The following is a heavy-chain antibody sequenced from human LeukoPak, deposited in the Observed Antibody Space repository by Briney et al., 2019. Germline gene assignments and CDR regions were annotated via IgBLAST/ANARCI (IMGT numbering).Heavy chain of an antibody. V-gene: IGHV3-48*03. J-gene: IGHJ4*02. CDR1: GFMFSTYE. CDR3: ARDGRLINYYYGSSPV. CDR2: ISYNGRSI. Sequence: GGSLRLSCAASGFMFSTYEMNWVRQAPGKGLEWLSSISYNGRSIYYADSVKGRFTISRDNAKNSLYLQMNSLRVEDTAVYYCARDGRLINYYYGSSPVWGQGTLVTVSS. D-gene: IGHD3-22*01.